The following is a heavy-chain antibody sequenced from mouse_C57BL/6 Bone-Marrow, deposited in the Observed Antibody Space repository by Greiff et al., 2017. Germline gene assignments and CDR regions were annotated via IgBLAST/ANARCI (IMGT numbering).Heavy chain of an antibody. D-gene: IGHD1-1*01. CDR3: ARSDYYGSSYPYYFDY. CDR1: GYAFTNYL. Sequence: QVQLQQSGAELVRPGTSVKVSCKASGYAFTNYLIAWVKQRPGQGLEWIGVINPGSGGTNYNEKFKGKATLTADKSSSTAYMQLSSLTSEDSAVYFCARSDYYGSSYPYYFDYGGQGTTLTVSS. CDR2: INPGSGGT. J-gene: IGHJ2*01. V-gene: IGHV1-54*01.